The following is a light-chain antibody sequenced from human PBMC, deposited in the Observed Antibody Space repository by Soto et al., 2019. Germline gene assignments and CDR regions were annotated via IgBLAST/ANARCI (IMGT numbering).Light chain of an antibody. CDR1: QSVSSTY. J-gene: IGKJ2*01. V-gene: IGKV3-20*01. CDR3: QQYGMLPPFT. CDR2: GAS. Sequence: EIVLTQSPGTLSLSPGERATLSCRASQSVSSTYIAWYQQNPGQAPRLHIYGASSRATGIPDRFSGSGSGTDFTLAVSRLEPEDFAVYFCQQYGMLPPFTFGQGTKGEIK.